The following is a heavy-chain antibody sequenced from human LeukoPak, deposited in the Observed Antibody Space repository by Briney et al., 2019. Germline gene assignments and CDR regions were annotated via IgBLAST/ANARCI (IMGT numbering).Heavy chain of an antibody. CDR2: IIPIFGTT. J-gene: IGHJ4*02. V-gene: IGHV1-69*05. D-gene: IGHD3-22*01. CDR3: ARDAYYYDSSGYYTGLPSDY. CDR1: GGTFSSYA. Sequence: SVKVSCKASGGTFSSYAISWVRQAPGQGLEWVGEIIPIFGTTNYAQKFQGRVTITRDDYTSTAYLELNSLRSEDTAVYYCARDAYYYDSSGYYTGLPSDYWGQGNLVTVSS.